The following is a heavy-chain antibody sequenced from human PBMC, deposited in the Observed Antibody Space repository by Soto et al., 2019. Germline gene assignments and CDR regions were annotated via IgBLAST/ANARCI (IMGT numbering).Heavy chain of an antibody. Sequence: SETLSLTCAVYGGSFSGYYWSWIRQPPGKGLEWIGEINHSGSTNYNPSLKSRVTISVDTFKNQFSLKLSSVTAADTAVYYCARGSRGYPTHRYFDYWGQGTLVTVSS. CDR2: INHSGST. J-gene: IGHJ4*02. V-gene: IGHV4-34*01. CDR3: ARGSRGYPTHRYFDY. D-gene: IGHD3-22*01. CDR1: GGSFSGYY.